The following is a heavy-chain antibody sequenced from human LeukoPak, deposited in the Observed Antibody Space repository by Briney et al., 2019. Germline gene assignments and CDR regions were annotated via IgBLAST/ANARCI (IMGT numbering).Heavy chain of an antibody. CDR3: ARHRVPTYCSSTSCYQARGYFDY. D-gene: IGHD2-2*01. CDR1: GGSFSGYY. Sequence: SETLSLTCAVYGGSFSGYYWSWIRQPPGKGLEWIGEINHSGSTNYNPSLKSRVTISVDTSKNQFSLKLSSVTAADTAVYYRARHRVPTYCSSTSCYQARGYFDYWGQGTLVTVSS. V-gene: IGHV4-34*01. CDR2: INHSGST. J-gene: IGHJ4*02.